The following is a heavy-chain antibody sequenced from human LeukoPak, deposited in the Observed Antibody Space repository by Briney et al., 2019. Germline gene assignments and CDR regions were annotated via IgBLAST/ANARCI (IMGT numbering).Heavy chain of an antibody. Sequence: PSETLSLTCTVSGYSISSGFYWGWIRQPPGKGLEWIGSIYHSGSTYFSPSLKSRVTISVDTSNNQFSLKLSSVTAADAAVYYCAREVLATVTTFWFDLWGQGTLVTVSS. CDR1: GYSISSGFY. V-gene: IGHV4-38-2*02. CDR3: AREVLATVTTFWFDL. CDR2: IYHSGST. D-gene: IGHD4-17*01. J-gene: IGHJ4*02.